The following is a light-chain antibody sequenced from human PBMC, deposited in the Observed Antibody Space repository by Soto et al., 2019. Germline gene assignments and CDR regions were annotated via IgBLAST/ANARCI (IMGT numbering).Light chain of an antibody. CDR2: SNN. CDR3: AGWDDSLNGPV. J-gene: IGLJ2*01. V-gene: IGLV1-44*01. CDR1: SSNIGRNT. Sequence: QSVLTQPPSASGTPGQRVTISCSGSSSNIGRNTVNWYQQLPGTAPKLLIYSNNQRPSGVPDRFSGSKSGTSGSLAISGLQSEDEADYYCAGWDDSLNGPVFGGGTQLTV.